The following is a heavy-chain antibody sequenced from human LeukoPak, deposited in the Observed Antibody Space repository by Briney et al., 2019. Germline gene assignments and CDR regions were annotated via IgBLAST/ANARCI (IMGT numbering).Heavy chain of an antibody. Sequence: PSETLSLTCTVSGGSISSYFWSWIRQPPGKGLEWIGEINHSGSTKYNPSLKSRVTISVDTSKNQFSLKLSSVTAADTAVYYCAGQGYGAATIKYWGQGTLVTVSS. J-gene: IGHJ4*02. CDR3: AGQGYGAATIKY. CDR2: INHSGST. CDR1: GGSISSYF. V-gene: IGHV4-34*01. D-gene: IGHD3-10*01.